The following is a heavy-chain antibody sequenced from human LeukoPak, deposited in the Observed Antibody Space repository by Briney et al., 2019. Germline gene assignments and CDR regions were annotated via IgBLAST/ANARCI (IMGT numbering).Heavy chain of an antibody. J-gene: IGHJ4*02. CDR1: GFTFSSYA. CDR3: AKDMAASSGWYDFDY. V-gene: IGHV3-9*01. Sequence: PGGSLRLSCAASGFTFSSYAMSWVRQAPGKGLEWVSGISWNSGSIGYADSVKGRFTISRDNAKNSLYLQMNSLRAEDTALYYCAKDMAASSGWYDFDYWGQGTLVTVSS. CDR2: ISWNSGSI. D-gene: IGHD6-19*01.